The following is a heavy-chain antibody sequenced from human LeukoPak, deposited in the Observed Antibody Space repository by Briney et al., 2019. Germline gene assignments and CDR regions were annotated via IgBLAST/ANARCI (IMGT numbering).Heavy chain of an antibody. CDR3: ARDYGNDCGGDCYSN. CDR1: GGTFSSYA. CDR2: IIPIFGTA. D-gene: IGHD2-21*02. J-gene: IGHJ4*02. V-gene: IGHV1-69*13. Sequence: GASVQVSCKASGGTFSSYAISWVRQAPGQGLEWMGGIIPIFGTANYAQKFQGRVTITADESTSTAYMELSSLRSEDTAVYYCARDYGNDCGGDCYSNWGQGTLVTVCS.